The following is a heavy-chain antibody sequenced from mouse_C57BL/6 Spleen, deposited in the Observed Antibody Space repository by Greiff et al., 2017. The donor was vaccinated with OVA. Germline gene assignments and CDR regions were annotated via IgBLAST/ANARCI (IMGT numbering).Heavy chain of an antibody. CDR3: ARGGSGYYSNSDYDY. CDR2: INTSNGGT. CDR1: GYTFTSYW. J-gene: IGHJ2*01. D-gene: IGHD2-5*01. V-gene: IGHV1-53*01. Sequence: VQLQQPGTELVKPGASVKLSCKASGYTFTSYWMHWVKQRPGQGLEWIGNINTSNGGTTYNEKFKSKATLTVDKSSSTAYMQLSSLTSEDSAVSYCARGGSGYYSNSDYDYWGQGTTLTVSS.